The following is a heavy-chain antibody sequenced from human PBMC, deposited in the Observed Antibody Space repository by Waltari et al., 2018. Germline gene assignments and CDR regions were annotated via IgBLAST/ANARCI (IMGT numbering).Heavy chain of an antibody. CDR2: INPNSGGT. D-gene: IGHD2-2*01. CDR3: ARSSTPRAHARIVVVPEDY. CDR1: GYTFTGYY. J-gene: IGHJ4*02. V-gene: IGHV1-2*06. Sequence: QVQLVQSGAEVKKPGASVKVSCKASGYTFTGYYMHWVRQAPGHGLEWMGRINPNSGGTNYAQKFQGRVTMTRDTSISTAYMELSRLRSDDTAVYYCARSSTPRAHARIVVVPEDYWGQGTLVTVSS.